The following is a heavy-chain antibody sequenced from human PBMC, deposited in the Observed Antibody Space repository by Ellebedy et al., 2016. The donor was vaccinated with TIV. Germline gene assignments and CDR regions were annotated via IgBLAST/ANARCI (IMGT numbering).Heavy chain of an antibody. V-gene: IGHV1-69*04. CDR1: GGTFSSYA. Sequence: SVKVSCKASGGTFSSYAISWVRQAPGQGLEWMGRIIPILGIATYAQKFQGRVTITADKSTSTAYMELRSLRAEDTAVYYCARDRDSSSWYFGGYYDYGMDVWGQGTTVTVSS. CDR3: ARDRDSSSWYFGGYYDYGMDV. J-gene: IGHJ6*02. D-gene: IGHD6-13*01. CDR2: IIPILGIA.